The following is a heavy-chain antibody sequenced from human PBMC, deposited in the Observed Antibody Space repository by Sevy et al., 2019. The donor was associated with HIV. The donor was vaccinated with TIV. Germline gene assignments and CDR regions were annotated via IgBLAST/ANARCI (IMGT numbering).Heavy chain of an antibody. D-gene: IGHD1-26*01. Sequence: GGSLRLFCAASGFTFSTYWMHWVRQAPGKGLVWVSRINSDGNYRSYVESVEGRFTISRDNAQNTLFLQMSSLRVEDTAVYYCARESRGSLEGFDIWGQGTMVTVSS. CDR1: GFTFSTYW. CDR2: INSDGNYR. V-gene: IGHV3-74*01. J-gene: IGHJ3*02. CDR3: ARESRGSLEGFDI.